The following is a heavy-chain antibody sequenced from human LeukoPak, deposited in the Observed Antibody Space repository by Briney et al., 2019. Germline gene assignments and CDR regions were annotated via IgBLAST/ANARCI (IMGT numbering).Heavy chain of an antibody. J-gene: IGHJ6*03. CDR2: IRSDGSNK. V-gene: IGHV3-30*02. Sequence: GGSLRLSCAASGFTFGSYGMHWVRQAPGKGLEWVTFIRSDGSNKYYADSVKGRFTISRDNSKSTLYLQMNSLRAEDTAVYYCARGGYNYGTLYYYYMDVWGKGTTVTVSS. CDR1: GFTFGSYG. D-gene: IGHD5-18*01. CDR3: ARGGYNYGTLYYYYMDV.